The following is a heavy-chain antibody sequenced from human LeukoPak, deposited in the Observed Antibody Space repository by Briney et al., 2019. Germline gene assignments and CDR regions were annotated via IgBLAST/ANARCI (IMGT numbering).Heavy chain of an antibody. Sequence: GGSLRLSCAASGFIFSNYGIHWVRQAPGKGLEWVAVISYDGSNKYADSVKGRFTISRDNSKNTLYLQMNSLGAADTAVYYCARDKGTSYLSSFDYWGQGTLVTVSS. V-gene: IGHV3-30*03. D-gene: IGHD6-6*01. CDR2: ISYDGSNK. J-gene: IGHJ4*02. CDR1: GFIFSNYG. CDR3: ARDKGTSYLSSFDY.